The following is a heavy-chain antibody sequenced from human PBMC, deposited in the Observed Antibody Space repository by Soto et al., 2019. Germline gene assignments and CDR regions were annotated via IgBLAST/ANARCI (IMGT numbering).Heavy chain of an antibody. CDR1: GGTFNSYG. D-gene: IGHD3-10*01. CDR2: IIPLYGTV. CDR3: AGVRVIRGVNPSHLGL. Sequence: QAHLAQSGAEVKKPGSSVTVSCKASGGTFNSYGISWVRQAPGQGLDWMGVIIPLYGTVNYAQKFQGRVSITADKSTSTAYMDLNSLRSDDTAVYYCAGVRVIRGVNPSHLGLWGQGTQVTVSS. J-gene: IGHJ1*01. V-gene: IGHV1-69*06.